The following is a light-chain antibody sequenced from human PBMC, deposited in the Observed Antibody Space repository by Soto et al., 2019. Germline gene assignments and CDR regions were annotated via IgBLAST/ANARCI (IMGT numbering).Light chain of an antibody. CDR3: SSYTSSSTYV. Sequence: QSVLTQPPSVSGSPGQSVTISCTGTSSDVGSYNRVSWFQQPPGTAPKLMIYQVTNRPSGVPDRFSGSKSGNTASLTISGLQAEDEADYYCSSYTSSSTYVSGTGTKLTVL. J-gene: IGLJ1*01. CDR1: SSDVGSYNR. CDR2: QVT. V-gene: IGLV2-18*02.